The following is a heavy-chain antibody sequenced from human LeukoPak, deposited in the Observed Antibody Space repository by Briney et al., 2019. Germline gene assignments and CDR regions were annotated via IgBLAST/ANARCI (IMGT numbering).Heavy chain of an antibody. D-gene: IGHD3-22*01. J-gene: IGHJ1*01. V-gene: IGHV1-69*05. CDR3: ARDLFPDYYDSSGYPGARQTEYFQH. CDR1: GGTFSSYA. CDR2: IIPIFGTA. Sequence: ASVKVSCKASGGTFSSYAISWVRQAPGQGLEWMGGIIPIFGTANYAQKFQGRVTITTDESTSTAYMELSSLRSEDTAVYYCARDLFPDYYDSSGYPGARQTEYFQHWARAPWSPSPQ.